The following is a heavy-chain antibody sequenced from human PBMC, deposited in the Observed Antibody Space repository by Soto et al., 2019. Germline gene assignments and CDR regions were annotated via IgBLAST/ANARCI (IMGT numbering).Heavy chain of an antibody. V-gene: IGHV4-34*12. J-gene: IGHJ6*02. Sequence: SETLSLTCAVYGGSFSGYYWSWVRQTPGKGLEWIGEIFHIGHTNYNPSLKGRVTISLDQSKNQFSLKMTSMTAADTAVFYCARREYGMDVWGQGTTVTVSS. CDR2: IFHIGHT. CDR3: ARREYGMDV. CDR1: GGSFSGYY.